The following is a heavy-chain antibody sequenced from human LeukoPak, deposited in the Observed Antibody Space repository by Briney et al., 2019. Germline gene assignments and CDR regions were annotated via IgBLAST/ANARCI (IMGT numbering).Heavy chain of an antibody. Sequence: GGSLRLSCAASGFTFDDYAMHWVRQAPGKGLEWVSGISWSSGSIGYADSVKGRFTISRDNAKNSLYLQMNSLRAEDTALYYCARSYCTNGVCYYYFDYWGQGTLVTVSS. D-gene: IGHD2-8*01. J-gene: IGHJ4*02. CDR2: ISWSSGSI. V-gene: IGHV3-9*01. CDR3: ARSYCTNGVCYYYFDY. CDR1: GFTFDDYA.